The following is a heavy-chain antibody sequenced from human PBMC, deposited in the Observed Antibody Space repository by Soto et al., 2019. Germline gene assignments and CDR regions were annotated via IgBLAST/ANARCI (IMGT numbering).Heavy chain of an antibody. V-gene: IGHV3-33*01. J-gene: IGHJ1*01. CDR2: IWYDGSNK. D-gene: IGHD3-3*01. Sequence: GSLRLSCAGSGFSFSNYGMHWVRQAPGKGLEWVALIWYDGSNKYYADSVKGRFTISRDNSKNTLYLQMSSLRNEDTAVYYCARDPRVETTLMAVFQGWGQGTLVTVSS. CDR1: GFSFSNYG. CDR3: ARDPRVETTLMAVFQG.